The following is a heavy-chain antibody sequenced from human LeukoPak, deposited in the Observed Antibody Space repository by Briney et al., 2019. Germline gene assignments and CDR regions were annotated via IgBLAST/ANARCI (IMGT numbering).Heavy chain of an antibody. Sequence: SVKVSCKASGGTFSSYAISWVRQAPGQGLEWMGGIIPIFGTANYAQKFQGRVTITADKSTSTAYMELSSLRSEDTAVYYCARNRRRGDTAMALDYYFDYWGQGTLVTVSS. CDR2: IIPIFGTA. CDR1: GGTFSSYA. D-gene: IGHD5-18*01. J-gene: IGHJ4*02. CDR3: ARNRRRGDTAMALDYYFDY. V-gene: IGHV1-69*06.